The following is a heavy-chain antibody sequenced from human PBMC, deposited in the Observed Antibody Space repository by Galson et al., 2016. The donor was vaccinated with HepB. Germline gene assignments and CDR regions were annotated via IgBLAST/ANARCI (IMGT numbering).Heavy chain of an antibody. CDR1: GFTFSLYS. J-gene: IGHJ4*02. CDR3: ARGKRGSYNSGYFDY. D-gene: IGHD1-26*01. V-gene: IGHV3-48*02. CDR2: ISSYSSTT. Sequence: SLRLSCAASGFTFSLYSMNWVRQAPGKGLEWVSYISSYSSTTHYADSVKGRFIISRDNDKNSLYLQMNSLRDADTAVYYCARGKRGSYNSGYFDYWGQGNLVTVSS.